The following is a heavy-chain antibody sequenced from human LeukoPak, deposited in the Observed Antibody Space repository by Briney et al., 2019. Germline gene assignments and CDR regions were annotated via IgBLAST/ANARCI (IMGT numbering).Heavy chain of an antibody. Sequence: TGGSLRLSCAASGFTFSSYAMSWVRQAPGKGLKWVSAISGSGGSTYYADSVKGRFTISRDNSKNTLYLQMNSLRAEDTAVYYCAKEVVSRHYFDYWGQGTLVTVSS. J-gene: IGHJ4*02. D-gene: IGHD2-15*01. CDR1: GFTFSSYA. V-gene: IGHV3-23*01. CDR2: ISGSGGST. CDR3: AKEVVSRHYFDY.